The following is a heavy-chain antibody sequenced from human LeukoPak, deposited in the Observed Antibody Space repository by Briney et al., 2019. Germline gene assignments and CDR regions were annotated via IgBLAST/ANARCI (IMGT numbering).Heavy chain of an antibody. CDR1: GYTFTGHY. V-gene: IGHV1-2*02. CDR2: INPYSGGT. Sequence: ASVKVSCKASGYTFTGHYMHWVRQVPGQGLKWMGWINPYSGGTNYPQKFQGRVTMTRDTSISTAYMELSRLGCDDTAVYYCARDTVVTPDYWGQGTLVTVSS. CDR3: ARDTVVTPDY. J-gene: IGHJ4*02. D-gene: IGHD4-23*01.